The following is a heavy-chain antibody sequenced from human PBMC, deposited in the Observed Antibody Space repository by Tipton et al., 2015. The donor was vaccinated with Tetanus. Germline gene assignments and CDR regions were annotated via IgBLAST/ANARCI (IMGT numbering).Heavy chain of an antibody. CDR1: GFIFSSYT. CDR2: TWSHGGNI. Sequence: SLRLSREVSGFIFSSYTKNWVRQAPGKGLEWVAVTWSHGGNIYYADSVKGRCAVSRDNSKNTVYLQMNSLSAEDTAVYYCARDGDTSGHYGIFDSWGQGTLLIVSS. V-gene: IGHV3-33*08. J-gene: IGHJ4*02. CDR3: ARDGDTSGHYGIFDS. D-gene: IGHD3-22*01.